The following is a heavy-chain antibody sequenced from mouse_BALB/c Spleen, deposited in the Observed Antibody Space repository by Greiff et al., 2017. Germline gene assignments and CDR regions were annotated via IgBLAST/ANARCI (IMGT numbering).Heavy chain of an antibody. V-gene: IGHV1-9*01. Sequence: VQLQQSGAELVKPGASVKISCKATGYTFTSYWIEWVKQRPGHGLEWIGEILPGSGSNNYNEKFKGKATFTANTSSHTTYMQLSSLTSEDSAVSSCERTTFATGRGGDYWGQGTTLTVSS. CDR1: GYTFTSYW. D-gene: IGHD1-1*02. CDR3: ERTTFATGRGGDY. CDR2: ILPGSGSN. J-gene: IGHJ4*01.